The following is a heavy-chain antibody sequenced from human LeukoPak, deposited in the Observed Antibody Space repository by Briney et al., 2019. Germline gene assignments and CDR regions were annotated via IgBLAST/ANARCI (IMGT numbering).Heavy chain of an antibody. Sequence: SVKVSCKASGGTFSSYAISWVRQAPGQGLEWMGGIIPIFGTANYAQKFQGSVTITADKSTSTAYMELSSLRSEDTAVYYCASLRYFDWLLPNYYYYGMDVWGKGTTVTVSS. V-gene: IGHV1-69*06. CDR1: GGTFSSYA. J-gene: IGHJ6*04. D-gene: IGHD3-9*01. CDR3: ASLRYFDWLLPNYYYYGMDV. CDR2: IIPIFGTA.